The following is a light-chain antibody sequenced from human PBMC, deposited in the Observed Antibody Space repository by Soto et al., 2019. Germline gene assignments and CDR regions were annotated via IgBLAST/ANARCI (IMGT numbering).Light chain of an antibody. CDR3: QQTYSTPPT. V-gene: IGKV1-39*01. Sequence: DIQMTQSPSSLSASVGDRVTITCRASQSISSSLNWYQQKPLRAPELLIYTASNLQSGVPSRFSGSGSGTDFTLTISSLQPDDSETYYCQQTYSTPPTFGGGTKVEIK. CDR2: TAS. J-gene: IGKJ4*01. CDR1: QSISSS.